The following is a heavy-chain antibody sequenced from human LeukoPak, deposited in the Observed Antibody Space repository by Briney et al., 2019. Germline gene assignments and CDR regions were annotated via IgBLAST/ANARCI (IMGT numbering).Heavy chain of an antibody. CDR1: GYTFTSYG. D-gene: IGHD2-15*01. V-gene: IGHV1-18*01. J-gene: IGHJ4*02. CDR2: ISAYNGNT. Sequence: ASVKVSCKASGYTFTSYGISWVRQAPGQGLEWMGWISAYNGNTNYAQKVQGRVTMTTDTSTSTAYMELRSLRSDDTAVYYCARIWGVVAANPFDYWGQGTLVTVSS. CDR3: ARIWGVVAANPFDY.